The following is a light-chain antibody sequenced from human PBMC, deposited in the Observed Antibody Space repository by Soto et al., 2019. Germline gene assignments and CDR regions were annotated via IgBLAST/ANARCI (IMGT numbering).Light chain of an antibody. J-gene: IGLJ1*01. CDR1: STDVENYNF. CDR3: CSHAGFNTPYV. V-gene: IGLV2-23*01. Sequence: QSALTQPASVSGSPGQWITIACTGISTDVENYNFVSWYQQHPGKVPKLIIYEDSKRPSGISDRFSGSKSGNSASLTISGLQAEDEADYYCCSHAGFNTPYVFETGTRSPS. CDR2: EDS.